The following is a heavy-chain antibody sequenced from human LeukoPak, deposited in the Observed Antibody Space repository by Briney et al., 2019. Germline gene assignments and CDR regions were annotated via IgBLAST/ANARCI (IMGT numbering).Heavy chain of an antibody. CDR2: ICSDGVT. Sequence: TGGSLRLSCAASGFIVNSYAMSRVRQAPGKGLAWVSLICSDGVTQYADSVKGRFTISRDNSKNTLYLQMNSLRDEDTAVYFCARDRAEGKTWVEFDPWGQGTLVTVSS. CDR3: ARDRAEGKTWVEFDP. CDR1: GFIVNSYA. J-gene: IGHJ5*02. V-gene: IGHV3-66*02.